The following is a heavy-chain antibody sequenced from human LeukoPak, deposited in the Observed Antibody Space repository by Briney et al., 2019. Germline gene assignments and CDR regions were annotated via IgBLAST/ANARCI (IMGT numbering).Heavy chain of an antibody. CDR3: ASWDGSGSYYNSGAFDI. V-gene: IGHV3-11*01. CDR2: INSSGSTI. CDR1: GFTFSDYY. D-gene: IGHD3-10*01. J-gene: IGHJ3*02. Sequence: PGGSLRLSCAASGFTFSDYYMSWIRQAPGKGLEWVSSINSSGSTIYYVDSVKGRFTISRDNATNSLYLQMNSLRAQGTAVYYCASWDGSGSYYNSGAFDIWGEGTLVTVSS.